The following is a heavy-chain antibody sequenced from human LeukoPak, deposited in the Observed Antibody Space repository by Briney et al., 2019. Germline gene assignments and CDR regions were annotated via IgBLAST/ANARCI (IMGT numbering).Heavy chain of an antibody. Sequence: AGGSLSLSCAVSGFSFTNYAMHWVRQVPGRGPEWVAVISNDGSDTSYADSVKGRFTISRDNSKNMLFLQMNSLRVEDTSIYYCARDKFPVVPAAMYYMDVWGQGTTVTVSS. CDR1: GFSFTNYA. D-gene: IGHD2-2*01. V-gene: IGHV3-30*03. J-gene: IGHJ6*03. CDR3: ARDKFPVVPAAMYYMDV. CDR2: ISNDGSDT.